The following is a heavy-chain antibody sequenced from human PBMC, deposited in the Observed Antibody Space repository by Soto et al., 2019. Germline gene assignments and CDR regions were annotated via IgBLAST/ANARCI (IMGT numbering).Heavy chain of an antibody. Sequence: QVPLVQSGAEVKKPGASVKVSCKASGYTFTSYGISWVRQAPGQGLEWMGWISAYNGNTNYAQKLQGRVTMTTDTSTSTAYMELRSLRSADTAVYYWARVPYSSSSEARLSFDYWGQGTLVTVSS. J-gene: IGHJ4*02. V-gene: IGHV1-18*01. D-gene: IGHD6-6*01. CDR3: ARVPYSSSSEARLSFDY. CDR2: ISAYNGNT. CDR1: GYTFTSYG.